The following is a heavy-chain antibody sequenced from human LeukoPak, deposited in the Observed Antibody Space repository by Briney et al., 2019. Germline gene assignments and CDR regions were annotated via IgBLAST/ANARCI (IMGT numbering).Heavy chain of an antibody. CDR3: ARERVIAAAGDGFDS. CDR1: GFTFSDYS. CDR2: ISSSSTTI. J-gene: IGHJ4*02. V-gene: IGHV3-48*02. Sequence: PGRCRRLSCAAAGFTFSDYSMNWVRQAPGRGLGWVSYISSSSTTIFYADSVKGRFTISRDNAKNSLFLQMNGLRDEDTALYYCARERVIAAAGDGFDSWGQGTLVTVSS. D-gene: IGHD2-21*01.